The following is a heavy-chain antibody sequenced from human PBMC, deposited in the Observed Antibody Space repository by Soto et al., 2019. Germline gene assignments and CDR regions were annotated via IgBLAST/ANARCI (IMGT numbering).Heavy chain of an antibody. CDR3: ARDHYGMDV. Sequence: QVQLVQSGAEVMKPGASVKVSFKTSGYNFTSTDMHWVREAPGQRLEWMGWISGGNGNTKYSQKFQDRVTIIRDTSASTAYMELSSLRYEDTAVYYCARDHYGMDVWGQGTTVTVSS. CDR2: ISGGNGNT. J-gene: IGHJ6*02. CDR1: GYNFTSTD. V-gene: IGHV1-3*01.